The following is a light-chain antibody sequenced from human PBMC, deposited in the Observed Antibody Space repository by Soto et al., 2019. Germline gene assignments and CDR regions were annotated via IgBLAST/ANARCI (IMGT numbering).Light chain of an antibody. V-gene: IGKV3-20*01. CDR3: QQYGSSPRFT. CDR2: GAS. Sequence: EIVLTQSPGTLSLSPGERATLSCRASQSVSSSYLAWYQQKPGQAPRLLISGASSRATGIPDRFSGSGSGTDLTLTSSRLEPEDFAVYYCQQYGSSPRFTFGPGTKVDIK. J-gene: IGKJ3*01. CDR1: QSVSSSY.